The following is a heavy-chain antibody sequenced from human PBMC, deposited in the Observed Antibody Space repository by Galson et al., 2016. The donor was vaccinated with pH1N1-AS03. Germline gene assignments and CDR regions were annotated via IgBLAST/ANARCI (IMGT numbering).Heavy chain of an antibody. CDR2: ISYDGNYK. V-gene: IGHV3-30*18. J-gene: IGHJ4*02. CDR1: GFTFSNFG. D-gene: IGHD3-22*01. CDR3: AKDLNGYYESSGLFDY. Sequence: SLRLSCAASGFTFSNFGMHWVRQAPGKGLEWVAVISYDGNYKHYGGSVKGRFTISRDNSRNTVYLQMNSLRAEDTAMFYCAKDLNGYYESSGLFDYWGQGTLVTVSS.